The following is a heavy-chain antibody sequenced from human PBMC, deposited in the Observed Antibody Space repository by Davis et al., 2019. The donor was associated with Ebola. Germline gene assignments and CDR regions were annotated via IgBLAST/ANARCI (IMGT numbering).Heavy chain of an antibody. V-gene: IGHV3-21*04. J-gene: IGHJ4*02. Sequence: PGGSLRLSCAASGFTFSSYSMNWVRQAPGKGLEWVSSISSSSSYIYYADSVKGRFTISRDNAKNSLYLQMNSLRAEDTAVYYCANHREQWLVARGDYWGQGTLVTVSS. CDR1: GFTFSSYS. D-gene: IGHD6-19*01. CDR3: ANHREQWLVARGDY. CDR2: ISSSSSYI.